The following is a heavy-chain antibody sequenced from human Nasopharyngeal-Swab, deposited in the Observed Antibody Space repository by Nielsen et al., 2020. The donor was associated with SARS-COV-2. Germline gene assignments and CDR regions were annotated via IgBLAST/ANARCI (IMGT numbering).Heavy chain of an antibody. CDR1: GFTFSSYA. CDR3: AKDLSSTSPYIYYYYYGMDV. Sequence: GKSLKISCAASGFTFSSYAMSWVRQAPGKGLEWVSAISGSGGSTYYADSVKGRFTISRDNSKNTLYLQMNSLRAEDTAVYYCAKDLSSTSPYIYYYYYGMDVWGQGTTVTVSS. D-gene: IGHD2-2*01. V-gene: IGHV3-23*01. CDR2: ISGSGGST. J-gene: IGHJ6*02.